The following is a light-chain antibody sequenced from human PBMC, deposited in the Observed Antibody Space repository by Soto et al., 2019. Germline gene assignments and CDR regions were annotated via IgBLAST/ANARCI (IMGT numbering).Light chain of an antibody. J-gene: IGKJ4*01. V-gene: IGKV1-5*01. CDR3: QQFKTYSLT. CDR1: QSINNW. CDR2: DAF. Sequence: DIQMTQSPSTLSASVGDRVTITCRASQSINNWLAWYQQKPGKAPKLLIFDAFNLESGVPFRFSGSGFGTEFTLTISSPQPDDSATYYCQQFKTYSLTFGGGTKVEI.